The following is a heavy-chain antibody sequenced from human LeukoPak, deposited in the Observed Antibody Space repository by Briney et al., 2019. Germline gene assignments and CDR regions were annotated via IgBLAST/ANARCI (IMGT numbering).Heavy chain of an antibody. V-gene: IGHV4-30-2*01. CDR1: GGSISSGGYY. D-gene: IGHD1-26*01. Sequence: SETLSLTCTVSGGSISSGGYYWSWIRQPPGKGLEWIGYIYHSGSTYYNPSLKSRVTISVDRSKNQFSLKLSSVTAADTAVYYCARGTGYSGSYLAPIATPGPPGDAFDIWGQGTMVTVSS. CDR2: IYHSGST. CDR3: ARGTGYSGSYLAPIATPGPPGDAFDI. J-gene: IGHJ3*02.